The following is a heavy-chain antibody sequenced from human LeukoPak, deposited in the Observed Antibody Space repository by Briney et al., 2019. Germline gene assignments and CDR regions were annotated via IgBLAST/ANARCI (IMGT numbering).Heavy chain of an antibody. D-gene: IGHD3-22*01. J-gene: IGHJ5*02. CDR1: GGSFRNYY. Sequence: SETLSLTCAVYGGSFRNYYWSWIRQPPGKGLEWIGYIYYSGSTNYNPSLKSRVTISVDTSKNQFSLKLSSVTAADTAVYYCARGTYYYDSSGLNWFDPWGQGTLVTVSS. V-gene: IGHV4-59*01. CDR2: IYYSGST. CDR3: ARGTYYYDSSGLNWFDP.